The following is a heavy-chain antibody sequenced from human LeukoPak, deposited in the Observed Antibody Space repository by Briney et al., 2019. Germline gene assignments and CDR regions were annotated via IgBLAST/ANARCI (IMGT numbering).Heavy chain of an antibody. V-gene: IGHV3-74*01. J-gene: IGHJ4*02. CDR1: GITFSGFW. D-gene: IGHD4-23*01. CDR3: ARGLTPGGGNSAAY. Sequence: GGTLRLSCAGSGITFSGFWMHWVRQPPGKGLVWVSRINSDGSSTNYADSVKGRFTISRDNAKNTLYLQMNSLRAEGTGVYYCARGLTPGGGNSAAYWGQGTLVTVSS. CDR2: INSDGSST.